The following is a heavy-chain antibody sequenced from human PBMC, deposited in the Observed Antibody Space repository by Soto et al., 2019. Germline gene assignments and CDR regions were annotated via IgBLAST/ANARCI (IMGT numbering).Heavy chain of an antibody. CDR1: GYTLTELS. CDR3: ATGPYGDYSFDY. V-gene: IGHV1-24*01. J-gene: IGHJ4*02. Sequence: VKVSCKVSGYTLTELSMHWVRQAPGKGLEWMGGFDPEDGETIYAQKFQGRVTMTEDTSTDTAYMELSSLRSEDTAVYYCATGPYGDYSFDYWGQGTLVTVSS. CDR2: FDPEDGET. D-gene: IGHD4-17*01.